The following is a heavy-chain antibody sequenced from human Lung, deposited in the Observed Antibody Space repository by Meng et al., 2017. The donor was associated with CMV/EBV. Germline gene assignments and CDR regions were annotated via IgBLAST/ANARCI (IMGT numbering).Heavy chain of an antibody. D-gene: IGHD2-15*01. CDR3: ARDGGGLYYFDY. V-gene: IGHV4-59*01. Sequence: ESLSLTCTVSGGFISNYYWSWIRQPPGKRLEWIGYIYDSGTNYNPSLKSRVTISIDTSISTAYMELSRLRSDDTAVYYCARDGGGLYYFDYWGQGTLVTVSS. CDR2: IYDSGT. CDR1: GGFISNYY. J-gene: IGHJ4*02.